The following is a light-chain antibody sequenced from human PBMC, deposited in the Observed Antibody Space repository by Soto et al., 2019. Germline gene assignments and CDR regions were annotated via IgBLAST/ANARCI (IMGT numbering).Light chain of an antibody. CDR3: QQSYSTPRT. Sequence: DIQMTQSPSSLSASVGDRVTITCRASESISNYLNWYQQTPGKAPKLLISAASILQSGVPSRFSGRGTGTDFTLTISNLQPEDFTTYSCQQSYSTPRTFGQGTKLQI. CDR1: ESISNY. V-gene: IGKV1-39*01. CDR2: AAS. J-gene: IGKJ2*02.